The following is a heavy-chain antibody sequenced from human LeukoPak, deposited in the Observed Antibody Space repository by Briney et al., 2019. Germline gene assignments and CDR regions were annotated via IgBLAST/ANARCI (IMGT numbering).Heavy chain of an antibody. D-gene: IGHD2-2*02. J-gene: IGHJ5*02. CDR3: ARGVVPAAIDRFDP. CDR1: GYSFASYW. CDR2: IYPGDSDT. V-gene: IGHV5-51*01. Sequence: GESLKISWKGSGYSFASYWIGWVRQMPGKGLEWMGIIYPGDSDTRYSPSFQGQVTISADKTISTAYLQWSSLKASDTAMYYCARGVVPAAIDRFDPWGQGTQVSVSS.